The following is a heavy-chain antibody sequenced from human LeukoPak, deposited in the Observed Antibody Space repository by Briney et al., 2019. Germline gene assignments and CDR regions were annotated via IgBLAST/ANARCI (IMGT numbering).Heavy chain of an antibody. D-gene: IGHD3-3*02. Sequence: GGSLRLSCAASGFTFSSYAMSWVRQAPGKGLEWVSAISGSGGSTYYADSVKGRFTISRDNSKNTLYLQMNSLRAEDTAVYYCCNFGVDVYYYYGMDVWGQGTTVTVSS. CDR2: ISGSGGST. J-gene: IGHJ6*02. CDR3: CNFGVDVYYYYGMDV. V-gene: IGHV3-23*01. CDR1: GFTFSSYA.